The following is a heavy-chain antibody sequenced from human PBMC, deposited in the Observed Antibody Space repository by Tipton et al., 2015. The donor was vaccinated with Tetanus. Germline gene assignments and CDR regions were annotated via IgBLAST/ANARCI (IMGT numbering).Heavy chain of an antibody. Sequence: SLRLSCAASGFTFSRFTMHWLRQAPGKGLEWVTLISYDGAHQYYADSVKGRFTVSRDNSKNTMYLQMNSLRPEDTAVYYCARGPVVGQQLVALVWGQGTLVTVSS. CDR3: ARGPVVGQQLVALV. D-gene: IGHD6-13*01. CDR2: ISYDGAHQ. V-gene: IGHV3-30-3*01. CDR1: GFTFSRFT. J-gene: IGHJ4*02.